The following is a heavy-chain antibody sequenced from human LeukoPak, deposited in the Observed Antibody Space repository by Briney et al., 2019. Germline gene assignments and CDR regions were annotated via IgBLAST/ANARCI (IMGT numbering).Heavy chain of an antibody. V-gene: IGHV3-30*02. D-gene: IGHD3-3*01. J-gene: IGHJ4*02. CDR3: AKGQYFWSGFDY. Sequence: GGSLRLSCAASGFTFSSCGMHWVRQTPGKGLEWVAFIRYDGSNEYYGDSVKGRFTTSRDNSENTLFLQMNSLRAEDTAVYYCAKGQYFWSGFDYWGQGTLVTVSS. CDR2: IRYDGSNE. CDR1: GFTFSSCG.